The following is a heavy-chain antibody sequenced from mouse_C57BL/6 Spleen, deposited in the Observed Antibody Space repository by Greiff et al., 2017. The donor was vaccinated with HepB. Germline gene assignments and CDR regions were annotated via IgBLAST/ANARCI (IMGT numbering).Heavy chain of an antibody. D-gene: IGHD3-2*02. Sequence: QVQLQQPGAELVKPGASVKLSCKASGYTFTSYWMQWVKQRPGQGLEWIGEIDPSDSYTNYNQKFKGKATLTVDTSSSTAYMQLSSLTSEDSAVYYCASRQLRLRKDAMDYWGQGTSVTVSS. J-gene: IGHJ4*01. V-gene: IGHV1-50*01. CDR1: GYTFTSYW. CDR3: ASRQLRLRKDAMDY. CDR2: IDPSDSYT.